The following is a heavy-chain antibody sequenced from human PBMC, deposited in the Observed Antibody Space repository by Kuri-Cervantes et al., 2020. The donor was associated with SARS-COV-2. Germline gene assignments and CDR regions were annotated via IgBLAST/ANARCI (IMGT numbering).Heavy chain of an antibody. CDR1: GYSFTSYW. CDR2: IDPSDSYT. V-gene: IGHV5-10-1*01. CDR3: ATTSGRAARYGLDV. Sequence: GESLKISCKGSGYSFTSYWISWVRQMPGKGLEWMGRIDPSDSYTNYSPSFQGHVTISADKSISTAYLQWTSLKASDTAVYYCATTSGRAARYGLDVWGQGTTVTVSS. J-gene: IGHJ6*02. D-gene: IGHD6-6*01.